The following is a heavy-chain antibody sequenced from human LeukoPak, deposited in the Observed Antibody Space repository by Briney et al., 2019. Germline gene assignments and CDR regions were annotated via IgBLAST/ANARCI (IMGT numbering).Heavy chain of an antibody. CDR2: ISSSSSSYI. D-gene: IGHD2-8*01. V-gene: IGHV3-21*01. J-gene: IGHJ4*02. CDR1: ELTFSSYA. Sequence: PGGSLRLSCAASELTFSSYAMNWVRQAPGKGLEWVSSISSSSSSYIYYADSVKGRFTISRDNAKNSLYLQMNSLRAEDTAVYYCASECTDGVCYYRRALDYWGQGTLVTVSS. CDR3: ASECTDGVCYYRRALDY.